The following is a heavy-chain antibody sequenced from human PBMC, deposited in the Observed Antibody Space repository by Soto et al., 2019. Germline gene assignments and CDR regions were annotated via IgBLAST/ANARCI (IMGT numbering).Heavy chain of an antibody. J-gene: IGHJ4*02. CDR1: GFTFDTAW. V-gene: IGHV3-15*01. CDR2: IKCKRDGGTT. Sequence: EVQLVESGGGLVKPGGSLRLSCVASGFTFDTAWMSWVRQAPGKGLEWVARIKCKRDGGTTDYAVPVEGRFTISTDDSKNPVLLAIDRLETKATGVLYCSDYDSVLGSYRDRLAHRGPGTAVTRSS. D-gene: IGHD3-16*02. CDR3: SDYDSVLGSYRDRLAH.